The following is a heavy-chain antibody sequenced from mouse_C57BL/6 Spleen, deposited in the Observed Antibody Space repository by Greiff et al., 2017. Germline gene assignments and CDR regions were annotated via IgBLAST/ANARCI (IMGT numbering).Heavy chain of an antibody. CDR3: ARQGYSNYRYFDV. J-gene: IGHJ1*01. CDR1: GFSLTSYG. Sequence: VHLVESGPGLVQPSQSLSITCTVSGFSLTSYGVHWVRQSPGKGLEWLGVIWSGGSTDYNAAFISRLSISKDNSKSQVFFKMNSLQADDTAIYYCARQGYSNYRYFDVWGAGTTVTVSS. V-gene: IGHV2-2*01. D-gene: IGHD2-5*01. CDR2: IWSGGST.